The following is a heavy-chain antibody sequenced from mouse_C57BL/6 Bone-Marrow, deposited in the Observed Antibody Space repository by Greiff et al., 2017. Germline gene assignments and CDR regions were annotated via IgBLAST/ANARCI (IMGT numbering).Heavy chain of an antibody. CDR2: IDPSDSYT. Sequence: VQLQQPGAELVMPGASVKLSCKASGYTFTSYWMHWVKQRPGQGLEWIGEIDPSDSYTNSNQKFKGKSTLTVDKASSTAYMQLSSLTSEDSAVYYCARSGDGYPYAMDYWGQGTSVTVSS. CDR1: GYTFTSYW. J-gene: IGHJ4*01. V-gene: IGHV1-69*01. CDR3: ARSGDGYPYAMDY. D-gene: IGHD2-3*01.